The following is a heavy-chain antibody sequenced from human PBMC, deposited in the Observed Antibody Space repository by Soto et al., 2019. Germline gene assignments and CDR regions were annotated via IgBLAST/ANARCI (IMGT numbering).Heavy chain of an antibody. D-gene: IGHD1-26*01. V-gene: IGHV4-59*01. CDR3: ARGVGSSPPRY. CDR2: IYDSGSP. CDR1: GGSIRVYY. Sequence: QVQLQESGPGQVKPSETLSLKCTISGGSIRVYYWSGIRQPPGQALEWIGYIYDSGSPYYNPSLRSRVIISADTSKNQISLELTSATAADTAVYYCARGVGSSPPRYWGRGTLVTVSS. J-gene: IGHJ4*02.